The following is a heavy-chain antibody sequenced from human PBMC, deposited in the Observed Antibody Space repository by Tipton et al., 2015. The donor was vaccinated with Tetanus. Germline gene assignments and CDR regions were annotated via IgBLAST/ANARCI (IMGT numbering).Heavy chain of an antibody. J-gene: IGHJ4*02. V-gene: IGHV3-49*03. Sequence: SLRLSCTGSGLTFGDFAVSWLRQAPGKGLEWLSFIETNARGGATRYAASVQDRFTISRDDSKNTVYLEMNSLNSEDTAVYFCAREPVRRSDYWGQGTPVTVSS. CDR3: AREPVRRSDY. CDR2: IETNARGGAT. CDR1: GLTFGDFA.